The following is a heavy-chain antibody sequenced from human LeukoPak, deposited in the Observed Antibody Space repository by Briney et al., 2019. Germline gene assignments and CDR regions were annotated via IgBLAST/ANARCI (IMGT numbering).Heavy chain of an antibody. CDR1: GGSISSSSYY. J-gene: IGHJ6*03. CDR2: IYYSGST. D-gene: IGHD3-22*01. V-gene: IGHV4-39*01. CDR3: ARRDSSEHYYYNMDV. Sequence: SETLSLTCTVSGGSISSSSYYWGWIRQPPGKGLEWIGSIYYSGSTYYNPSLKSRVTISVDTSKNQFSLKLSSVTAADTAVYYCARRDSSEHYYYNMDVWAKGPRSPSP.